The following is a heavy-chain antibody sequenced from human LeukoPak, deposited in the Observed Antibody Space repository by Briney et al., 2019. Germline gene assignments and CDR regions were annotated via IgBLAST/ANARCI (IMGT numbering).Heavy chain of an antibody. CDR3: AKGDLGFGRFYFDY. CDR1: GFTLSSYA. D-gene: IGHD3-16*01. J-gene: IGHJ4*01. Sequence: PGGSLRLSCAASGFTLSSYAMNWVRQAPGKGLEWVSSISGSGDTTYNADSVKGRFTISRDNSKNTVYLQMNNLRAEATAVYYCAKGDLGFGRFYFDYWGHGNLVTVSP. V-gene: IGHV3-23*01. CDR2: ISGSGDTT.